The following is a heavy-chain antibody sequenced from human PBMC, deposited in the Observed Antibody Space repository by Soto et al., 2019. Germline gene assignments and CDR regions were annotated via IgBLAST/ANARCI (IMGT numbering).Heavy chain of an antibody. J-gene: IGHJ4*02. CDR2: INAGNGNT. D-gene: IGHD3-9*01. Sequence: ASVKVSCKASGYTFTSYGMHWVRQAPGQRLEWMGRINAGNGNTKYPQKFQGRVTITRDTSASTAYMELSSLRSEDTAVYYCARVYDILTGIDYWGQGTLVTVSS. CDR1: GYTFTSYG. V-gene: IGHV1-3*01. CDR3: ARVYDILTGIDY.